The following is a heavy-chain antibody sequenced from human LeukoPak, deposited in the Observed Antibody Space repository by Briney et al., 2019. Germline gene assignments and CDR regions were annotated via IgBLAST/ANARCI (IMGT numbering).Heavy chain of an antibody. V-gene: IGHV4-4*07. CDR1: GGSISSYY. CDR3: ARDPARPEDHYYYYMDV. J-gene: IGHJ6*03. D-gene: IGHD6-6*01. CDR2: IYTSGST. Sequence: SETLSLTCTVSGGSISSYYWSWIRQPAGKGLEWIGRIYTSGSTNYNPSLKSRVTMSVDTSKNQFSLKLSSVTAADTAVYYCARDPARPEDHYYYYMDVWGKGTTVTVSS.